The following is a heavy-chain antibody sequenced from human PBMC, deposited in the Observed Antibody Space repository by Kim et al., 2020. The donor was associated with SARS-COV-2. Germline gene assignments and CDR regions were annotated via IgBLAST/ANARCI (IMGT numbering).Heavy chain of an antibody. V-gene: IGHV4-59*01. Sequence: SETLSLTCTVSGGSISSYYWSWIRQPPGKGLEWIGNIYYSGSTNYNPSLKSRGTITVDTSKNHFSLKLSSVTAADTAVCYCARGVVVSKSYYGHGWFDPWGQGTLVTVSS. CDR2: IYYSGST. D-gene: IGHD2-15*01. CDR1: GGSISSYY. J-gene: IGHJ5*02. CDR3: ARGVVVSKSYYGHGWFDP.